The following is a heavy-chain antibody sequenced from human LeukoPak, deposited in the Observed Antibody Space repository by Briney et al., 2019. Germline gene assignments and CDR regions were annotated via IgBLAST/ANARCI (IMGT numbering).Heavy chain of an antibody. Sequence: ASVKVSCKASGYTFTSYDINWVRQATGQGLEWMRWMNPNSGNTGYAQKFQGRVTMTRNTSISTAYMELSSLRSEDTAVYYCATQAYGDYVWFDPWGQGTLVTVSS. CDR1: GYTFTSYD. CDR3: ATQAYGDYVWFDP. J-gene: IGHJ5*02. CDR2: MNPNSGNT. V-gene: IGHV1-8*01. D-gene: IGHD4-17*01.